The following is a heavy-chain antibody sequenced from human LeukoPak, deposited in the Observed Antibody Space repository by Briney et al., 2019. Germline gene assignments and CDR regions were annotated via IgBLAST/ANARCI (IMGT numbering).Heavy chain of an antibody. V-gene: IGHV4-59*08. CDR2: IYYSGST. CDR3: ARQGPSGSYDY. J-gene: IGHJ4*02. Sequence: KAXETLSLTCTVXGGSISSYYWRWIRQPPGKGLEWIGYIYYSGSTNYNPSLKSRVTISVDTSKNHFSLKLSSVTAADTAVYYCARQGPSGSYDYWGQGTLVTVSS. CDR1: GGSISSYY. D-gene: IGHD1-26*01.